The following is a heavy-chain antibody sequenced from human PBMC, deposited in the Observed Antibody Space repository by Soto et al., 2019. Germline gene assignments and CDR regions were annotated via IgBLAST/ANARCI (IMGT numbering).Heavy chain of an antibody. CDR2: ISWDGNST. V-gene: IGHV3-43*01. CDR1: GFPFDDYT. D-gene: IGHD2-21*01. J-gene: IGHJ6*02. CDR3: AKEISVVKPDTINDLSMDV. Sequence: DVHLVESGGLVVQPGGSLRLSCAASGFPFDDYTLHWVRQAPGQGLEWVSLISWDGNSTYYADSVKGRFTISRDNTKNSVYLQMKSLRSEDTALYYCAKEISVVKPDTINDLSMDVWGQATTVTVSS.